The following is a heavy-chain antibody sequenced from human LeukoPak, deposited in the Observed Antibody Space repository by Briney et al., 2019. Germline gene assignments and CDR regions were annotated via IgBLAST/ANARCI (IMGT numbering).Heavy chain of an antibody. J-gene: IGHJ4*02. CDR1: GFNFSDFY. V-gene: IGHV3-11*01. CDR2: ISLSGSTI. D-gene: IGHD2-2*01. Sequence: PGGSLRLSCAASGFNFSDFYMNWIRQAPGKGLEWLSSISLSGSTITYAASVKGRVTVSRDNAKSSVSLQMHSLRADDTAVYYCAREASCSSTTCYFDYWGQGTLVTVSS. CDR3: AREASCSSTTCYFDY.